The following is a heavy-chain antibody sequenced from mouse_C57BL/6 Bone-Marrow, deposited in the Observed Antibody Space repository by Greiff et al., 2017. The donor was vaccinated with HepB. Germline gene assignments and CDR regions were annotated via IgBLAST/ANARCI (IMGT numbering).Heavy chain of an antibody. CDR3: ARDDYWYFDV. CDR1: GYTFTSYT. J-gene: IGHJ1*03. CDR2: INPSSGYT. V-gene: IGHV1-4*01. Sequence: VQLQQSGAELARPGASVKMSCKASGYTFTSYTMHWVKQRPGQGLEWIGYINPSSGYTKYNQKVKDKATLTADKSSSTAYMQLSSLTSEDSAVYYCARDDYWYFDVGGTGTTVTVSS.